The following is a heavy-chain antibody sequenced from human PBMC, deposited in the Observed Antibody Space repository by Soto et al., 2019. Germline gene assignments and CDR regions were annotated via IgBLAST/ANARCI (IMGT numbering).Heavy chain of an antibody. D-gene: IGHD1-26*01. CDR1: GGSISSYY. Sequence: SETLSLTCTVSGGSISSYYWSWIRQPPGKGLEWIGYIYYSGSTNYNPSLKSRVTISVDTSKNQFSLKLSSVTAADTAVYYCARAVGASTDLLDYWGQGTLVTVSS. J-gene: IGHJ4*02. V-gene: IGHV4-59*01. CDR3: ARAVGASTDLLDY. CDR2: IYYSGST.